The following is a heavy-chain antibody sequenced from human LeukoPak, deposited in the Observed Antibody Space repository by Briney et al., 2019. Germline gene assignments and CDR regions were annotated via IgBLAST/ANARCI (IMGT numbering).Heavy chain of an antibody. V-gene: IGHV4-59*12. Sequence: PSEALSLTCNVSNGSISRYYWNWIRQAPRKGLEWIGYVYNSGYGYDSGTTKYNPSLESRVSISLDTSKNQFSLKLSSVTAADTAVYYCARNWNYGVYWFDPWGQGTLVTVSS. J-gene: IGHJ5*02. D-gene: IGHD1-7*01. CDR2: VYNSGYGYDSGTT. CDR1: NGSISRYY. CDR3: ARNWNYGVYWFDP.